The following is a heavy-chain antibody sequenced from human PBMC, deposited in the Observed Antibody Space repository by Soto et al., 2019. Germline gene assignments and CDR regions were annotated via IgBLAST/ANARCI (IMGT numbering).Heavy chain of an antibody. CDR3: GGIGGPLRIPQAGT. CDR2: ISGSGGST. D-gene: IGHD6-13*01. V-gene: IGHV3-23*01. Sequence: GGSLRLSCAASGFTFSSYAMSWVRQAPGKGLEWVSAISGSGGSTYYADSVKGRFTISRDNSKNTLYLQMNSLRAEDPAVFYVGGIGGPLRIPQAGTWGKGTLVTVSS. CDR1: GFTFSSYA. J-gene: IGHJ4*02.